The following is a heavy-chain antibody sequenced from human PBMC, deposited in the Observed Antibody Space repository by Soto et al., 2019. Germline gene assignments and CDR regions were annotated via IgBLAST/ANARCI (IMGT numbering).Heavy chain of an antibody. J-gene: IGHJ6*02. V-gene: IGHV4-39*01. D-gene: IGHD1-20*01. CDR1: GGSISSSSYY. CDR3: ARNVRIWDENYYGMDV. CDR2: IYYRGST. Sequence: QLQLQESGPGLVKPSETLSLTCTVSGGSISSSSYYWGWIRQPPGKGLEWIGSIYYRGSTYYNPSLKSRVTISVDTSKNQFSLKLSSVTAADTAVYYCARNVRIWDENYYGMDVWGQGTTVTVSS.